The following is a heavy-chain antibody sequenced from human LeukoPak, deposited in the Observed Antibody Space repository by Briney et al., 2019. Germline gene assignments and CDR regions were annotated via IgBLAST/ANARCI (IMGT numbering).Heavy chain of an antibody. Sequence: GGSLRLSCEASGLTFSRDWMGWVRQAPGKGLVWVSRINTDGSDTTYADSVKGRFTISRDNAKNTVYLQMYSLRAEDAAVYYCAGAGYCSTTGCYNPFDIWGQGTLVTVSS. CDR2: INTDGSDT. CDR3: AGAGYCSTTGCYNPFDI. V-gene: IGHV3-74*01. CDR1: GLTFSRDW. D-gene: IGHD2-2*02. J-gene: IGHJ3*02.